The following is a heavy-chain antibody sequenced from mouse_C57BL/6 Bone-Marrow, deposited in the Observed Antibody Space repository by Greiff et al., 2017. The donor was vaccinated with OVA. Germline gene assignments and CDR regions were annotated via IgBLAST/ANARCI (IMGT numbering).Heavy chain of an antibody. Sequence: EVKLQESGGDLVKPGGSLKLSCAASGFTFSSYGMSWVRQTPDKRLEWVATISSGGSYTYYPDSVKGRFTISRDNAKNTLYLQMSSLKSEDTAMYYCARPPPGAWFAYWGQGTLVTVSA. D-gene: IGHD4-1*01. CDR2: ISSGGSYT. CDR1: GFTFSSYG. V-gene: IGHV5-6*01. J-gene: IGHJ3*01. CDR3: ARPPPGAWFAY.